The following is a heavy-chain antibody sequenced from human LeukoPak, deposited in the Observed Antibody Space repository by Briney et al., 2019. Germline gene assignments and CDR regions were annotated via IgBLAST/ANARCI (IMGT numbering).Heavy chain of an antibody. Sequence: QPGGPLRLSCAASGFIFSSYEMNWVRQAPGKGLEWISYISSGGSAIYYADSVKGRFTISRDNAKNFLYLQMNSLRAEDTAVYYCARSYSSAYYYWGQGTLVTVSS. D-gene: IGHD3-22*01. CDR2: ISSGGSAI. CDR3: ARSYSSAYYY. CDR1: GFIFSSYE. V-gene: IGHV3-48*03. J-gene: IGHJ4*02.